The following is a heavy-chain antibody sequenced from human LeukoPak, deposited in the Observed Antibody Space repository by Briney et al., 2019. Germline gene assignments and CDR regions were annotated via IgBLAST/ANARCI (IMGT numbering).Heavy chain of an antibody. CDR2: IYSGGST. J-gene: IGHJ4*02. D-gene: IGHD3-22*01. V-gene: IGHV3-53*01. Sequence: GALRLSCAASGFTVSSNYMSWIRPAPGKGLEWVSVIYSGGSTYYADSVKGRFTISRDNSKNTLYLQMNSLRAEDTAVYYCASTPRDYYDSSGDYWGQGTLVTVSS. CDR1: GFTVSSNY. CDR3: ASTPRDYYDSSGDY.